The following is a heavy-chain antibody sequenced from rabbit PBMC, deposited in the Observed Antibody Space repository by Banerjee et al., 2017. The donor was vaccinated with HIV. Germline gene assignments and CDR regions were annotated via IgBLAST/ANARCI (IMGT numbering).Heavy chain of an antibody. D-gene: IGHD6-1*01. CDR2: VYADDRST. CDR3: ARERDWYTYGYAGYAYATTRLDL. J-gene: IGHJ3*01. Sequence: QEQLEESGGDLVKPGASLTLTCTASGFSFSDGAMCWVRQAPGKGLEWIGCVYADDRSTDYASWAKGRFTISKTSSTTVTLQMTSLTAADTATYFCARERDWYTYGYAGYAYATTRLDLWGQGTLVTVS. CDR1: GFSFSDGA. V-gene: IGHV1S45*01.